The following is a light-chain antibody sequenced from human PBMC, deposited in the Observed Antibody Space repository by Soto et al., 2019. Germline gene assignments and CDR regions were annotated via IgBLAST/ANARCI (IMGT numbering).Light chain of an antibody. Sequence: EIVLTQSPGTLSLSPGERANLSCRASQSVSSSYFAWYQQKPGQAPRLLIYGASSRATGIPDRFSGSGSGTDFTLTISRLEPEDFAVYYCQQYGSSPQTFGQGTKVEIK. CDR1: QSVSSSY. V-gene: IGKV3-20*01. CDR3: QQYGSSPQT. CDR2: GAS. J-gene: IGKJ1*01.